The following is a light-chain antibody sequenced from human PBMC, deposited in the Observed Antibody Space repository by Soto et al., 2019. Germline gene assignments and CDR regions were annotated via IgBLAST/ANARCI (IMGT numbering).Light chain of an antibody. CDR3: QQRRDWPLT. CDR2: DAS. CDR1: QSLNSY. Sequence: EIVLTQSPATLSLSPGERATLSRRASQSLNSYLAWFQQKPGQAPRLLIYDASNRAADIPARFSGSGSGTDFTLTISSLEPSDFAVYYCQQRRDWPLTFGGGTKVEIK. J-gene: IGKJ4*01. V-gene: IGKV3-11*01.